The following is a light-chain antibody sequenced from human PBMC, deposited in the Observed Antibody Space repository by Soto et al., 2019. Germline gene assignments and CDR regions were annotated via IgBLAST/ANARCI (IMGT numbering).Light chain of an antibody. CDR1: SNDVGSYHL. CDR2: EGS. V-gene: IGLV2-23*03. J-gene: IGLJ2*01. CDR3: SSYAGFSTFVI. Sequence: QSALAQPASVSGSPGQSITISCTGTSNDVGSYHLVSWYQHHPGKAPKLIIYEGSKRPSGISSRFSGSRSGNTASLTISGLQAEDEADYHCSSYAGFSTFVIFGGGTKVTVL.